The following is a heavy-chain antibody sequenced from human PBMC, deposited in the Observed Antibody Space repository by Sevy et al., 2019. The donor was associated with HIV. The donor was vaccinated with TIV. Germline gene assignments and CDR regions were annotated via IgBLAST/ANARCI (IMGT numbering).Heavy chain of an antibody. CDR1: GFTFGDFA. Sequence: GGSLRLSCTTSGFTFGDFAMSWFRQAPGKGLEWVGFIRSKDYGGTTEYAASVKGRFTISRDDSKNIAYMQMNSLKTEDTAVHFCTRDGGGGNILASYYYYDMDVWGQGTTVTVSS. CDR2: IRSKDYGGTT. D-gene: IGHD2-21*01. J-gene: IGHJ6*02. CDR3: TRDGGGGNILASYYYYDMDV. V-gene: IGHV3-49*03.